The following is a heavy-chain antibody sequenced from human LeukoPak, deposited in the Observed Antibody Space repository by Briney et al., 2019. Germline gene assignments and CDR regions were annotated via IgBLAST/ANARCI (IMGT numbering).Heavy chain of an antibody. CDR1: GFSLSTRGVG. Sequence: SGPTLVNPTQTLTLTCTFSGFSLSTRGVGVGWIRQPPGKALEWLALLYWNDYKYYSPSLKSRLSITRDTSKNQVVLTLTNMDPVDTATYFCAHSRTSAWPTPYNYFDPWGQGTLVTVSS. J-gene: IGHJ5*02. CDR3: AHSRTSAWPTPYNYFDP. V-gene: IGHV2-5*01. D-gene: IGHD6-19*01. CDR2: LYWNDYK.